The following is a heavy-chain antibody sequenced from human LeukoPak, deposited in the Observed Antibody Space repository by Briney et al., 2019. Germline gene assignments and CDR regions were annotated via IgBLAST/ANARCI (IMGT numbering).Heavy chain of an antibody. D-gene: IGHD3-10*01. V-gene: IGHV6-1*01. J-gene: IGHJ6*02. CDR2: TYYRSKWYN. CDR3: ARGVPMVRGVIIKNYYYYGMDV. CDR1: GDSVSSNSAA. Sequence: SQTLSLTCAISGDSVSSNSAAWNWIRQSPSRGLEWLGRTYYRSKWYNDYAVSVKSRTTINPDTSKNQFSLQLNSVTPEDTAVYYCARGVPMVRGVIIKNYYYYGMDVWGQGTTVTVSS.